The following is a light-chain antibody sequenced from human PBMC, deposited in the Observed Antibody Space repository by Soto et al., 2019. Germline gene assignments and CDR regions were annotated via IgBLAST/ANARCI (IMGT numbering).Light chain of an antibody. J-gene: IGLJ2*01. Sequence: SYELTQAPSVSVAPGQTASVTCGGDIAYRPVHWYQQRPGQAPVLVLYNDRDRPSGIPERFSGSNSGDTATLTISRVEGGDEADYYCQVWDDRRLQVYFGGGTKLTVL. V-gene: IGLV3-21*02. CDR3: QVWDDRRLQVY. CDR1: IAYRP. CDR2: NDR.